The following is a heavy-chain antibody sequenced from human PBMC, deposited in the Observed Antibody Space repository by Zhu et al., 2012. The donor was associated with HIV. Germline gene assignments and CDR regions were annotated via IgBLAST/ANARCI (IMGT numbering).Heavy chain of an antibody. CDR2: IYHSGST. J-gene: IGHJ4*02. CDR3: ARAVPAAAILLEVFDY. V-gene: IGHV4-38-2*01. D-gene: IGHD2-2*01. Sequence: QVQLQESGPGLVKPSETLSLTCAVSGYSISSGYYWGWIRQPPGKGLEWIGSIYHSGSTYYNPSLKSRVTISVDTSKNQFSLKLSSVTAADTAVYYCARAVPAAAILLEVFDYWGQGNPGHRLL. CDR1: GYSISSGYY.